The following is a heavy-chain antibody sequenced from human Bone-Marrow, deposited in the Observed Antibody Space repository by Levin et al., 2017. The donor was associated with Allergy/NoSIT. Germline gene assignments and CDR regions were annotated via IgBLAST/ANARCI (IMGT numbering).Heavy chain of an antibody. CDR3: AIDDYGDYSLTK. V-gene: IGHV3-30*03. CDR1: GFIFSNYV. Sequence: SGGSLRLSCAASGFIFSNYVMHWVRQAPGKGLEWVAVISYDGSNKYYPDSVKGRFTISRDNSKNTLYLQLNSLRPEDTAVYYCAIDDYGDYSLTKWGQGPLVTVSS. J-gene: IGHJ4*02. CDR2: ISYDGSNK. D-gene: IGHD4-17*01.